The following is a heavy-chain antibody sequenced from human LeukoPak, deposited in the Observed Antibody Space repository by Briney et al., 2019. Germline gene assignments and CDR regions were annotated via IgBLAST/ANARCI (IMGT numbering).Heavy chain of an antibody. V-gene: IGHV4-59*01. CDR2: IYYSGST. CDR3: AKSRTKTLSSGWYGIDAFDI. Sequence: SETLSLTCTVSGGSISSYYWSWIRQPPGKGLEWIGYIYYSGSTNYNPSLKSPVTISVDTSKNQFSLKLSSVTAADMALYYCAKSRTKTLSSGWYGIDAFDIWGQGTMVTVSS. D-gene: IGHD6-19*01. CDR1: GGSISSYY. J-gene: IGHJ3*02.